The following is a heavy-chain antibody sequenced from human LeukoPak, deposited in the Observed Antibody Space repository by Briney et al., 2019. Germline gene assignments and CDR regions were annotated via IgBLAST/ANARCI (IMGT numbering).Heavy chain of an antibody. D-gene: IGHD6-13*01. CDR3: ARDPTVSAAGHDY. J-gene: IGHJ4*02. CDR1: GYTFTSYD. CDR2: MNPNSGNT. Sequence: ASVKVSCKASGYTFTSYDINWVRQATGQGLEWMGWMNPNSGNTGYAQKFQGRVTMTRDTSISTAYMELSRLRSDDTAVYYCARDPTVSAAGHDYWGQGTLVTVSS. V-gene: IGHV1-8*01.